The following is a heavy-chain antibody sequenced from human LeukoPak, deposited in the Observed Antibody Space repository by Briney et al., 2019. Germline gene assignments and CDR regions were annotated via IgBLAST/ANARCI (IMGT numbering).Heavy chain of an antibody. J-gene: IGHJ5*02. CDR2: IDYSGSS. Sequence: SETLPLTCTVSGGSIRSGDYSWNWIRQPPGKGLEWIGYIDYSGSSSYNPSLKSRATISVDTSKNQFSLKLSSVTAADTAVYYCAREEWFDPWGQGTLVTVSS. V-gene: IGHV4-30-4*01. CDR1: GGSIRSGDYS. CDR3: AREEWFDP.